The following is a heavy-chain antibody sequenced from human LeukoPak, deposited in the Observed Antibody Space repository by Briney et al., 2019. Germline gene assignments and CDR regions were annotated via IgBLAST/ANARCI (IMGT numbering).Heavy chain of an antibody. CDR3: ARQDSYGSVYYFDY. CDR1: GGSISSYY. D-gene: IGHD5-18*01. V-gene: IGHV4-59*08. J-gene: IGHJ4*02. Sequence: PSKTLSPTCTVSGGSISSYYWSWIRQPPGKGLEWIGYTYYSGSTNYNPSLKSRVTISVDTSKNQFSLKLSSVTAADTAVYYCARQDSYGSVYYFDYWGQGTLVTVSS. CDR2: TYYSGST.